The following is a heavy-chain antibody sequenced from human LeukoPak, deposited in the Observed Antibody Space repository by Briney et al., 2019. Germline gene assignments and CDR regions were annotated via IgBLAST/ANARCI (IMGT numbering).Heavy chain of an antibody. D-gene: IGHD2-2*02. CDR2: TSVYNSNT. J-gene: IGHJ4*02. Sequence: ASVKVSCKASGYNISNNGISWVRQAPGQGLEWMGWTSVYNSNTNSAQNLQGRVTMTTDTSTSTAYMELRSLRSDDTAVYYCARMGSSSASCYTLDYWGQGTLVTVSS. CDR3: ARMGSSSASCYTLDY. V-gene: IGHV1-18*01. CDR1: GYNISNNG.